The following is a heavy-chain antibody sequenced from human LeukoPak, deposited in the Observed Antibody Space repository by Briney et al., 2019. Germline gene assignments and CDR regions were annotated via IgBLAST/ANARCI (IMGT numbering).Heavy chain of an antibody. CDR2: ISSSSSYI. J-gene: IGHJ4*02. Sequence: GGSLRLSCAASGSTFSSYSMNWVRQAPGKGLEWVSSISSSSSYIYYADSVKGRFTISRDNAKNSLYLQMNSLRAEDTAVYYCARERAYSGYEFDYWGQGTLVTVSS. V-gene: IGHV3-21*01. D-gene: IGHD5-12*01. CDR1: GSTFSSYS. CDR3: ARERAYSGYEFDY.